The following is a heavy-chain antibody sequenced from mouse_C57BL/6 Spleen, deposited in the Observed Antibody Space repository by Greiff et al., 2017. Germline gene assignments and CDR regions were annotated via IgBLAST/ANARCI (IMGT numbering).Heavy chain of an antibody. J-gene: IGHJ1*03. CDR1: GYSITSGYY. CDR3: ASGGEYDGDWYFDV. V-gene: IGHV3-6*01. CDR2: ISYDGSN. D-gene: IGHD2-4*01. Sequence: VQLQQSGPGLVKPSQSLSLTCSVTGYSITSGYYWNWIRQFPGNKLEWMGYISYDGSNNYNPSLKNRISITRDTSKNQFFLKLNSVTTEDTATYYCASGGEYDGDWYFDVWGTGTTVTVSS.